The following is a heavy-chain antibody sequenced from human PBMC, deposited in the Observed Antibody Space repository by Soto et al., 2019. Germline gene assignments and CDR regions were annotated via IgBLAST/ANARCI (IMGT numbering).Heavy chain of an antibody. J-gene: IGHJ6*02. CDR2: IIPIFGTA. D-gene: IGHD5-18*01. CDR3: ARALRGYSYEGYYYGMDV. V-gene: IGHV1-69*13. Sequence: SVKVSCKASGGTFSSYAISWVRQAPGQGLEWMGGIIPIFGTANYAQKFQGRVTITADESTSTVYMELSSLRSEDTAVYYCARALRGYSYEGYYYGMDVWGQGTTVTVSS. CDR1: GGTFSSYA.